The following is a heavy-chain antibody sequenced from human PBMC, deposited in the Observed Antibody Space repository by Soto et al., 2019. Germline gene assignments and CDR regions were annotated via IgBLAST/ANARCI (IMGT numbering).Heavy chain of an antibody. CDR2: ISSSSSYI. V-gene: IGHV3-21*01. CDR3: AHYGDYVPSGMDV. D-gene: IGHD4-17*01. J-gene: IGHJ6*02. CDR1: GFTFSSYS. Sequence: PAGSLRLSCAASGFTFSSYSMNWVRQAPGKGLEWVSSISSSSSYIYYADSVKGRFTISRDNAKNSLYLQMNSLRAEDTAVYYCAHYGDYVPSGMDVRGQGTTVTVSS.